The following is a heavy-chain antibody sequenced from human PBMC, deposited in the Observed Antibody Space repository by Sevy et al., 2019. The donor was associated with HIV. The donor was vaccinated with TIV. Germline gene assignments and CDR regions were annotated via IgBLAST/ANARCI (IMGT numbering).Heavy chain of an antibody. CDR1: GFTFSNYN. J-gene: IGHJ6*02. V-gene: IGHV3-21*01. CDR2: ISSSSNYI. D-gene: IGHD2-15*01. CDR3: ARVVAYCSGGSCFPGYYYGMDV. Sequence: GESLKISCADSGFTFSNYNMNWVRQAPGKGLEWVSSISSSSNYISYADSMKGRFTISRDNAKNSLYLQMNSLRAEDTAVYYCARVVAYCSGGSCFPGYYYGMDVWGQGTTVTVSS.